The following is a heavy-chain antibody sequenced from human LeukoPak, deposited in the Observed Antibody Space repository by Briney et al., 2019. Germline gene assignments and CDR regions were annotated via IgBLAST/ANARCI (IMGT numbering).Heavy chain of an antibody. J-gene: IGHJ6*03. CDR1: SGSISNSY. CDR3: ARGVATFYGSGRDFYYYMDV. CDR2: ISFTGGT. Sequence: SETLSLTCTVSSGSISNSYWSWIRQPPGKGLEWIGHISFTGGTTYNPSLESRVTISLDTSKHQFSLRLSSVTAADTAVYYCARGVATFYGSGRDFYYYMDVWGKGTTVTISS. D-gene: IGHD3-10*01. V-gene: IGHV4-59*01.